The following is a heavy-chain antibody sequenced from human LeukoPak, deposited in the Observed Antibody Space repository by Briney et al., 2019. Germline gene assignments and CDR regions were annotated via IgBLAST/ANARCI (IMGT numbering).Heavy chain of an antibody. CDR3: ARGHTAVTRHFDF. J-gene: IGHJ4*02. Sequence: GGSLRLSCAASGFTFRSYAMSWVRQAPGKGLEWVSIISGSGTNTYYADSVKGRFTISRDNSQNTLYLQMNSLRAEDTAVYYCARGHTAVTRHFDFWGQGTLVTVSS. CDR1: GFTFRSYA. D-gene: IGHD4-17*01. CDR2: ISGSGTNT. V-gene: IGHV3-23*01.